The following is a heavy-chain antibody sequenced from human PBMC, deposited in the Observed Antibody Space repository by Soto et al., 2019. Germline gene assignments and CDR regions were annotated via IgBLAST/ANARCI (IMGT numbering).Heavy chain of an antibody. CDR2: ISNDGSNK. D-gene: IGHD3-22*01. V-gene: IGHV3-30*18. CDR3: AKDQLPVYYYHSRGPFDS. J-gene: IGHJ4*02. Sequence: GSLSLSCGASGFTFSNCGVHWLRQAAAKGVEWVAFISNDGSNKNYGGAVKGRFSTSRDKSENTLSLQLNSLRAEDTAVYFCAKDQLPVYYYHSRGPFDSWGQGTLVTVSS. CDR1: GFTFSNCG.